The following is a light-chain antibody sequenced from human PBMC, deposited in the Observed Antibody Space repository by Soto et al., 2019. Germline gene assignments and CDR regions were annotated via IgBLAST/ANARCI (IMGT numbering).Light chain of an antibody. CDR3: QQYNSYWT. J-gene: IGKJ1*01. V-gene: IGKV1-5*03. CDR1: QSISSW. Sequence: QSPSTLSASVGDRVTITCRASQSISSWLAWYQQKPGKAPKLLIYKASSLESGVPSRFSGSGSGTEFTLTISSLQPDDFATYYCQQYNSYWTFGQGTKVDIK. CDR2: KAS.